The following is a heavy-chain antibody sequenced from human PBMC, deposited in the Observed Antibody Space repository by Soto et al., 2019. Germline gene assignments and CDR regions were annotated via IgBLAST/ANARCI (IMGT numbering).Heavy chain of an antibody. Sequence: EVQLLESGGGLVQPGGSLRLSCAAPGFTFSSYAMSWVRQAPGKGLEWVSAISGSGGSTYYADSVKGRFTISRDNSKNTLYLQMNSLRAEDTAVYYCAKASSSTHYYYYGMDVWGQGTTVTVSS. D-gene: IGHD6-6*01. CDR1: GFTFSSYA. V-gene: IGHV3-23*01. CDR3: AKASSSTHYYYYGMDV. CDR2: ISGSGGST. J-gene: IGHJ6*02.